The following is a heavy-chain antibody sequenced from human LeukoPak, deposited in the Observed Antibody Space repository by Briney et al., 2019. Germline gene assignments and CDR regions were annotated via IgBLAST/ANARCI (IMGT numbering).Heavy chain of an antibody. D-gene: IGHD3-9*01. Sequence: GGSLRLSCAASGFTVSSNYMSWVRQAPGKGLEWVSVIYSGGSTYYADSVKGRFTISRDNSKNTLYLQMNSLRAEDTAVYYCAKALFDYDILTGYYNWGQGNLVTVSS. CDR1: GFTVSSNY. CDR2: IYSGGST. J-gene: IGHJ4*02. V-gene: IGHV3-53*01. CDR3: AKALFDYDILTGYYN.